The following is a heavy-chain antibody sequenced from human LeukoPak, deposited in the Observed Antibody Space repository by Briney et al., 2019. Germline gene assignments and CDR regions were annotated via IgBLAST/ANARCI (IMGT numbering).Heavy chain of an antibody. V-gene: IGHV1-18*01. CDR3: ARDPTHHLYSSSWYGNWFDP. D-gene: IGHD6-13*01. CDR1: GHTFTSYG. CDR2: ISAYNGNT. Sequence: ASVKVSCKASGHTFTSYGISWVRQAPGQGLEWMGWISAYNGNTNYAQKLQGRVTMTTDTSTSTAYMELRSLRSDDTAVYYCARDPTHHLYSSSWYGNWFDPWGQGTLVTVSS. J-gene: IGHJ5*02.